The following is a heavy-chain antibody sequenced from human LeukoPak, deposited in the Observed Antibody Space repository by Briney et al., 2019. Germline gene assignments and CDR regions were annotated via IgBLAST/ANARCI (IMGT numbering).Heavy chain of an antibody. Sequence: SETLSLTCAVYGGSFSGYYWSWIRQPPGKGLEWIGEINHSGSTNYNPSLKSRVTISVDTSKNQFSLKLSSVTAADTAVYYCARENPSPGFVVFPPAIPPYFDSWAREPWSPVSS. CDR2: INHSGST. V-gene: IGHV4-34*01. D-gene: IGHD2-2*01. CDR3: ARENPSPGFVVFPPAIPPYFDS. J-gene: IGHJ4*02. CDR1: GGSFSGYY.